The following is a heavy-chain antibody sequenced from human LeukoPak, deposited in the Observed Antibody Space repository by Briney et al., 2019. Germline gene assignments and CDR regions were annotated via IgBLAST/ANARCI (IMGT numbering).Heavy chain of an antibody. D-gene: IGHD2-2*02. Sequence: PSETLSLTCTVSGGSISSGSYYWSWIRQPAGKELEWIGRIYTSGSTNYNPSLKSRVTISVDTSKNQFSLKLSSVTAADTAVYYCARGRLYCSSTSCYTVFHDAFDIWGQGTMVTVSS. V-gene: IGHV4-61*02. CDR1: GGSISSGSYY. CDR2: IYTSGST. CDR3: ARGRLYCSSTSCYTVFHDAFDI. J-gene: IGHJ3*02.